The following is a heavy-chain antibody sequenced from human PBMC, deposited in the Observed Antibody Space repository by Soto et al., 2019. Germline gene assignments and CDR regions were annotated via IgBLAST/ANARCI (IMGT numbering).Heavy chain of an antibody. CDR3: ARPREAGKNYYGVEV. D-gene: IGHD6-19*01. V-gene: IGHV5-51*01. J-gene: IGHJ6*02. Sequence: GESLKISCKGSGYSFTSYWISWVRQMPGKGLEWMGIIYPGDSDTRYSPSFQGQVTISADKSISTAYLQWSSLKASDTAMYYCARPREAGKNYYGVEVWGQGTTVTVSS. CDR2: IYPGDSDT. CDR1: GYSFTSYW.